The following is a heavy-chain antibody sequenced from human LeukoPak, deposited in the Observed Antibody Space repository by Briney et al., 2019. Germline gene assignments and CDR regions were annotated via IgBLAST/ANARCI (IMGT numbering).Heavy chain of an antibody. CDR1: GFTFSSSG. Sequence: GGSLRLSCAASGFTFSSSGMSWVRQAPGKGLEWVSAISGSGGSTYYADSVKGRFTISRDNSKNTLYLQMNSLRAEDTAVYYCAKRATRDYYYYGMDVWGQGTTVTVSS. V-gene: IGHV3-23*01. CDR3: AKRATRDYYYYGMDV. CDR2: ISGSGGST. J-gene: IGHJ6*02.